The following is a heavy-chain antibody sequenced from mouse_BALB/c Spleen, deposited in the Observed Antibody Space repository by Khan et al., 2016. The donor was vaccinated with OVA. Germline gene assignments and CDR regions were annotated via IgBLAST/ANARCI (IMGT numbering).Heavy chain of an antibody. D-gene: IGHD2-1*01. J-gene: IGHJ3*01. CDR3: ARSNYGNFAH. V-gene: IGHV5-9*03. CDR2: ISSGGDNT. CDR1: GFTFSSYT. Sequence: EVELVESGGGLVKPGGSLKLSCAASGFTFSSYTMSWVRQTPEKRLEWVATISSGGDNTYYPDSVKGRFTISRDNAKNNLYLQMGSLRSEDTALYYCARSNYGNFAHWGQGTLVTVSA.